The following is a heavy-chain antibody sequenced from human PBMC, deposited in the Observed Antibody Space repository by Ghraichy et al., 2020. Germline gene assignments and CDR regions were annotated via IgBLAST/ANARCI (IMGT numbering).Heavy chain of an antibody. CDR2: ITGISITM. Sequence: GGSLRLSCAGSGFSFSDYSMIWVRLTPRKALEWVSYITGISITMFYTDSVKGRFTISRDNAKNSLYLQMNSLRAEDTAVYYCARLPLPRRAAVGGWYFDLWGRGTLGTVSS. V-gene: IGHV3-48*01. D-gene: IGHD6-13*01. J-gene: IGHJ2*01. CDR1: GFSFSDYS. CDR3: ARLPLPRRAAVGGWYFDL.